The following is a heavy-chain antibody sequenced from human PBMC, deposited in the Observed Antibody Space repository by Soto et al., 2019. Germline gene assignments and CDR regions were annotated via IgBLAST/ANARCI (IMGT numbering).Heavy chain of an antibody. Sequence: LSLTCTVSGGSISSYYWSWIRQPPGKGLEWIGYIYYSGSTNYNPSLKSRVTISVDTSKNQFSLKLSSVTAADTAVYYCARDGSALPVGYFDYWRQGTLVTVSS. CDR2: IYYSGST. CDR3: ARDGSALPVGYFDY. V-gene: IGHV4-59*01. J-gene: IGHJ4*02. CDR1: GGSISSYY. D-gene: IGHD1-26*01.